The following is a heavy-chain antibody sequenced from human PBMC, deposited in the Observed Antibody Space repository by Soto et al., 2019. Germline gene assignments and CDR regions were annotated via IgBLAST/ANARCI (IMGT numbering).Heavy chain of an antibody. CDR3: ARTRGILPYNWFDP. CDR2: ISAYNGNT. V-gene: IGHV1-18*01. Sequence: ASVKVSCKASGYTFTSYGISWVRQAPGQGLEWMGWISAYNGNTNYAQKLQGRVTMTTDTSTSTAYMELRSLRSDDTAVYYCARTRGILPYNWFDPWGQGTLVTVSS. D-gene: IGHD6-13*01. CDR1: GYTFTSYG. J-gene: IGHJ5*02.